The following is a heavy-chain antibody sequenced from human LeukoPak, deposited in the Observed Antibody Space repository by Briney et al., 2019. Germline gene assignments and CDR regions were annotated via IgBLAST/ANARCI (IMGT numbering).Heavy chain of an antibody. CDR3: AGQYYDILTGYSI. CDR1: GFTFSSYS. Sequence: GGSLRLSCAASGFTFSSYSMNWVRQAPGKGLEWVSSISSSSSYIYYADSVKGRFTIPRDNAKNSLYLQMNSLRAEDTAVYYCAGQYYDILTGYSIWGQGTLVTVSS. D-gene: IGHD3-9*01. J-gene: IGHJ4*02. V-gene: IGHV3-21*01. CDR2: ISSSSSYI.